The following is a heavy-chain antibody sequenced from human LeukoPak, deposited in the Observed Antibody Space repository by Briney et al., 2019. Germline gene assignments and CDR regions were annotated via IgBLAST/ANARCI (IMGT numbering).Heavy chain of an antibody. Sequence: ASETLSLTCAVYGGSFSGYYWSWIRQPPGKGLEWIGEINHSGSTNYNPSLKSRVTISVGTSKNQFSLKLSSVTAADTAVYYCARWYYDFWSGYYSPYYYYMDVWGKGTTVTVSS. CDR2: INHSGST. V-gene: IGHV4-34*01. D-gene: IGHD3-3*01. CDR3: ARWYYDFWSGYYSPYYYYMDV. CDR1: GGSFSGYY. J-gene: IGHJ6*03.